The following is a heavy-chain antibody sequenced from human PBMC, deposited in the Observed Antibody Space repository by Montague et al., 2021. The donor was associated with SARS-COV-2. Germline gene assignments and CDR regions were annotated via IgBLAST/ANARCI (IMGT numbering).Heavy chain of an antibody. D-gene: IGHD6-13*01. CDR1: GGSISSYY. J-gene: IGHJ4*02. CDR3: ARDTEGYISSWYHDY. Sequence: SETLSLTCTVSGGSISSYYWSWIRQPPGKGLEWIGYIYYSGSTNXNPSLKCRVTISVDTSKNQFSLKLSSVTAADTAVYYCARDTEGYISSWYHDYWGQGTLVTVSS. CDR2: IYYSGST. V-gene: IGHV4-59*01.